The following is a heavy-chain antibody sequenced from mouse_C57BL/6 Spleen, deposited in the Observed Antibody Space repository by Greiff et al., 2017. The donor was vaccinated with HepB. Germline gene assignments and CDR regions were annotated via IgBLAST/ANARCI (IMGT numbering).Heavy chain of an antibody. V-gene: IGHV1-82*01. J-gene: IGHJ3*01. CDR2: IYPGDGDT. CDR1: GYAFSSSW. Sequence: LVESGPELVKPGASVKISCKASGYAFSSSWMNWVKQRPGKGLEWIGRIYPGDGDTNYNGKFKGKATLTADKSSSTAYMQLSSLTSEDSAVYFCARRYDYDGGFAYWGQGTLVTVSA. D-gene: IGHD2-4*01. CDR3: ARRYDYDGGFAY.